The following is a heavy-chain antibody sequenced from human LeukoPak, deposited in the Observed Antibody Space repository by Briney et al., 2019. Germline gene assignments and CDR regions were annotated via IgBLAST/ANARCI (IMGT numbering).Heavy chain of an antibody. Sequence: TSETLSLTCAVYGGSFSGYYWSWIRQPPGKGLEWIGEINHSGSTNYNPSLKSRVTTSVDTSKNQFSLKLSSVTAADTAVYYCARAATSLARDAFDIWGQGTMVTVSS. V-gene: IGHV4-34*01. CDR2: INHSGST. CDR3: ARAATSLARDAFDI. CDR1: GGSFSGYY. J-gene: IGHJ3*02.